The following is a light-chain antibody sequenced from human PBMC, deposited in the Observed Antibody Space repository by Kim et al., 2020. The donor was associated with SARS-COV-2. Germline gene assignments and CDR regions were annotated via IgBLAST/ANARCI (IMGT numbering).Light chain of an antibody. CDR3: QQSYSTPRT. CDR2: DAF. J-gene: IGKJ1*01. CDR1: QSISTY. Sequence: DIQITQSPSSLSASAGDRVTITCRASQSISTYLNWYQQKPGKVPKLLIYDAFTLESGVPSRFSGSRSWTDFTLTISSLQPEDFATHYCQQSYSTPRTFGHGTMV. V-gene: IGKV1-39*01.